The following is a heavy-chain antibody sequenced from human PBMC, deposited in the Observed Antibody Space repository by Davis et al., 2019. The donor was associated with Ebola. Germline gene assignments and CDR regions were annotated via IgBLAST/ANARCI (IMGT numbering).Heavy chain of an antibody. J-gene: IGHJ5*02. D-gene: IGHD3-3*01. Sequence: SETLSLTCAVYGGSFSGYYWSWIRQPPGKGLEWIGEINHSGSTNYNPSLKSRVTISVDTSKNQFSLKLSSVTAADTAVYYCASGTLVTIFGRLDPWGQGTLVTVSS. V-gene: IGHV4-34*01. CDR2: INHSGST. CDR1: GGSFSGYY. CDR3: ASGTLVTIFGRLDP.